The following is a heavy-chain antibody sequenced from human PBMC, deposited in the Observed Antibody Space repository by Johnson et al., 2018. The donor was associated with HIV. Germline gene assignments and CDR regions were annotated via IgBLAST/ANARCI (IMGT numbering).Heavy chain of an antibody. D-gene: IGHD3-10*02. V-gene: IGHV3-30*18. CDR2: ISPDGSTK. J-gene: IGHJ3*02. Sequence: QVQLMESGGVVVQPGGSLRLSCAASGFTFSSYWMSWVRQAPGKGLEWVAVISPDGSTKYYADSVKGRFTISRDNSKNTLYLQMNSLRAEDTALYYCAKDQWMFDIWGQGTMVTVSS. CDR3: AKDQWMFDI. CDR1: GFTFSSYW.